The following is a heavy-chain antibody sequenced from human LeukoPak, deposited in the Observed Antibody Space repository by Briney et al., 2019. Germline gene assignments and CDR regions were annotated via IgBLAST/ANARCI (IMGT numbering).Heavy chain of an antibody. Sequence: SETLSLTCAVYGGSFSGYCWSWIRQPPGKGLEWIGEINHSGSTKYNPSLKSRVTISVDTSKNQFSLRLSSVTAADTAVYYCARGGQTENWFDPWGQGTLVTVSS. D-gene: IGHD1-14*01. V-gene: IGHV4-34*01. J-gene: IGHJ5*02. CDR2: INHSGST. CDR1: GGSFSGYC. CDR3: ARGGQTENWFDP.